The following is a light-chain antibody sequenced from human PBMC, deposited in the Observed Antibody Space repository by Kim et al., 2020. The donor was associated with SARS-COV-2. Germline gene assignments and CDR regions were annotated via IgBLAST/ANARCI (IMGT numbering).Light chain of an antibody. Sequence: ASVGDRVTVTCRASQGISSAFAWYQQKPGKAPKLLIYDASSVESGVPSRFSCSGSGTDFTLTISSLQPEDFATYYCQQFNSYPLTFGPGTKVDIK. CDR3: QQFNSYPLT. CDR2: DAS. V-gene: IGKV1-13*02. CDR1: QGISSA. J-gene: IGKJ3*01.